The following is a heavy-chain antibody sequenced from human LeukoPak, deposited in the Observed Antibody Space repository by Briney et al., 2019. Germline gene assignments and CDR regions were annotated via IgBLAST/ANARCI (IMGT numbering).Heavy chain of an antibody. D-gene: IGHD1-26*01. CDR3: ARHEYSGSYYGLSWFDP. J-gene: IGHJ5*02. CDR1: GGSISSSGYY. CDR2: IYYSGST. V-gene: IGHV4-39*01. Sequence: PSETLSLTCTVSGGSISSSGYYWGWIRQPPGKGMEWIASIYYSGSTYYNPSLKSRVTISVDTSKNQLSLKLSSLTAADTAVYYCARHEYSGSYYGLSWFDPWGQGTLVTVSS.